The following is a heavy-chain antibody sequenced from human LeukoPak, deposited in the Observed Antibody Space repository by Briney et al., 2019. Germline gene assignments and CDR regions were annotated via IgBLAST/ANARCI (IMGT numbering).Heavy chain of an antibody. V-gene: IGHV3-7*01. J-gene: IGHJ4*02. Sequence: GGSLRLSCAASGFTSGSYWMNWVRQAPGKGLEWVAIIKQDGSQEFYLDSVRGRFTISTDTANNSLYLLMNSLRAEDTAVYYCARASLSSLLTFDYWGQGTLVTVSS. D-gene: IGHD2-15*01. CDR1: GFTSGSYW. CDR3: ARASLSSLLTFDY. CDR2: IKQDGSQE.